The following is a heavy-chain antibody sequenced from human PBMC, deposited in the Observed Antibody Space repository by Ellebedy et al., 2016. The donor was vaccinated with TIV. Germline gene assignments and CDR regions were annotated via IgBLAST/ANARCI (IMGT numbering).Heavy chain of an antibody. Sequence: GESLKISXVGSGFIVSRNYMSWVRQAPGKGLEWVSAVYSDGTTYYADSVKDRFTASRDNSKNTLYLQINILRVEDTAVYYCASPHGESSYWYLDHWGRGALVTVSS. V-gene: IGHV3-66*01. CDR2: VYSDGTT. D-gene: IGHD1-26*01. CDR1: GFIVSRNY. J-gene: IGHJ2*01. CDR3: ASPHGESSYWYLDH.